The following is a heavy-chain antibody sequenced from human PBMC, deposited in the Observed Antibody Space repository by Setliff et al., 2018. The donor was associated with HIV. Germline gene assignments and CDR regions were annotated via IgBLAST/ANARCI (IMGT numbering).Heavy chain of an antibody. CDR2: INQSGIS. J-gene: IGHJ4*02. Sequence: AETLSLTCAVYGGSFSDHYWTWIRQPPGKGLEWIGEINQSGISNFNPSLKSRVTMPMDTPKKQFSLKLSSVTAADTAVYFCARGGGFWSGQLDYWGQGTLVTVSS. V-gene: IGHV4-34*01. CDR3: ARGGGFWSGQLDY. D-gene: IGHD3-3*01. CDR1: GGSFSDHY.